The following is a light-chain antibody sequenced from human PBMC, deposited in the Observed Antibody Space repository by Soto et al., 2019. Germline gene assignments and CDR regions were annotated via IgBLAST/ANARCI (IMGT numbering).Light chain of an antibody. J-gene: IGKJ1*01. CDR2: GTT. CDR3: QQSQTLPLR. CDR1: QHTNNH. Sequence: DIQMTQSPSSLSASGGDRFTITCRAIQHTNNHLNWYQQKPGKAPTLLISGTTNLQSGVPSRFSGSGSRTDFALTISSLQPEDFSTYCCQQSQTLPLRFGQGTKLE. V-gene: IGKV1-39*01.